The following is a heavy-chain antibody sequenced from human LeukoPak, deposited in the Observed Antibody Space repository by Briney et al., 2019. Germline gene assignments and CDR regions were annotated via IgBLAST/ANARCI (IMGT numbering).Heavy chain of an antibody. CDR2: IYYSGST. Sequence: SETLSLTCTVSGGSISSSSYYWGWIRQPPGKGLEWIGSIYYSGSTYYNPSLKSRVTISVDTSKNQFSLKLSSVTAADTTVYYCPLWFGELFFDYWGRGTLVTVSS. V-gene: IGHV4-39*07. J-gene: IGHJ4*02. CDR3: PLWFGELFFDY. D-gene: IGHD3-10*01. CDR1: GGSISSSSYY.